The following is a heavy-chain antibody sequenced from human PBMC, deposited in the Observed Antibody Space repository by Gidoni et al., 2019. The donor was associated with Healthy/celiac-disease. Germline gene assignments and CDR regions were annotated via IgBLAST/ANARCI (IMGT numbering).Heavy chain of an antibody. J-gene: IGHJ3*02. D-gene: IGHD6-13*01. CDR1: GGSISSGGYY. CDR2: INYRGST. CDR3: ARDNQQQLVRRAFDI. Sequence: QVQLQESGPGLVKPSQTLSLTCTVSGGSISSGGYYWCWIRQHPGKGLEWIGSINYRGSTYYTPSLKSRVTISVDTSKNHFSLKLSSVTAADTAVYYCARDNQQQLVRRAFDIWGQGTMVTVSS. V-gene: IGHV4-31*03.